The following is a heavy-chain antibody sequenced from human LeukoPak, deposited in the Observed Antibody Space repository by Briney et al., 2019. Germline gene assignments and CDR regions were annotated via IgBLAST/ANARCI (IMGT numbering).Heavy chain of an antibody. CDR3: ARANHDSSGYYYWYKVSSDKNWFDP. J-gene: IGHJ5*02. CDR2: IYYSGST. V-gene: IGHV4-39*07. CDR1: GGSISRSSYY. Sequence: SETLSLTCTVSGGSISRSSYYWGWIRQPPGKGLEWIGSIYYSGSTYYNPSLKSRVTISVDTSKNQFSLKLSSVTAADTAVYYCARANHDSSGYYYWYKVSSDKNWFDPWGQGTLVTVSS. D-gene: IGHD3-22*01.